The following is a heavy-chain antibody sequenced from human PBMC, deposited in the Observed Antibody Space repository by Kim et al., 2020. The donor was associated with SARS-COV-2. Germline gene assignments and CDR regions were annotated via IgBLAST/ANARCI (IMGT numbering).Heavy chain of an antibody. J-gene: IGHJ6*03. D-gene: IGHD1-1*01. V-gene: IGHV1-8*01. Sequence: GYAQKFQGRVTMTRNTSISTAYMELSSLRSEDTAVYYCASSTIYYYYMDVWGKGTTVTVSS. CDR3: ASSTIYYYYMDV.